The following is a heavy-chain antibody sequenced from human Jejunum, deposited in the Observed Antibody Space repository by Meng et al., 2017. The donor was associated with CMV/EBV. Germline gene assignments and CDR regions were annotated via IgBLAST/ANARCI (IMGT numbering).Heavy chain of an antibody. CDR3: AKDGTYYYGMDV. V-gene: IGHV3-48*04. CDR2: ISSSSTI. Sequence: CAASGFTFSIYSMNWVRQAPGKGLEWVSFISSSSTIYFADSVKGRFTISRDNAQNSLYLQMNSLRADDTAVYYCAKDGTYYYGMDVWGQGTTVTVSS. CDR1: GFTFSIYS. D-gene: IGHD6-13*01. J-gene: IGHJ6*02.